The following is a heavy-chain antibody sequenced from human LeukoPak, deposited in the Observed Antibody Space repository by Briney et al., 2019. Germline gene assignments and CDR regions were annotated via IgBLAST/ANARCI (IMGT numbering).Heavy chain of an antibody. D-gene: IGHD6-13*01. CDR2: ISSSSTI. V-gene: IGHV3-48*04. CDR3: AREVAAAEGY. J-gene: IGHJ4*02. CDR1: GFTFSSYS. Sequence: GGSLRLSCAASGFTFSSYSMNWVRQAPGKGLEWVSYISSSSTIYYADSVKGRFTISRDNAKNSLYLQMNSLRAEDTAVYYCAREVAAAEGYWGQGTLVTVSS.